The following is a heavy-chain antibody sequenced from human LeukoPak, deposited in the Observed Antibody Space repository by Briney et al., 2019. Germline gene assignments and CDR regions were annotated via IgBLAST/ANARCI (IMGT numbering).Heavy chain of an antibody. V-gene: IGHV1-2*06. J-gene: IGHJ6*03. CDR1: GYTFTGYY. Sequence: GXSVKVSCKASGYTFTGYYMHWVRQAPGQGKEWMGRINPNSGGTNYAQKFQGRVTMTRDTSISKAYMELRRLRSDDTAVYYCASLPPGIAAAGDPVYYYYYYMDVWGKGTTVTVSS. CDR3: ASLPPGIAAAGDPVYYYYYYMDV. CDR2: INPNSGGT. D-gene: IGHD6-13*01.